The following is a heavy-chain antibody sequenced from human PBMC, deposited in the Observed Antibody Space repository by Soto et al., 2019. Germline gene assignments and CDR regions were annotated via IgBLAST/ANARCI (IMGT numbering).Heavy chain of an antibody. D-gene: IGHD1-7*01. CDR3: ARSDNRNSLYGVDV. CDR2: INHRGSS. CDR1: GGSLSGYY. Sequence: QVQLQQWGAGLLKPSATLSLTCAVNGGSLSGYYWGWIRQSPGKGRGGIGEINHRGSSDYNPSLKSRVTLSIDASMNHVTLELTSVTAADTAVYYCARSDNRNSLYGVDVWGQGTAVTVSS. J-gene: IGHJ6*02. V-gene: IGHV4-34*01.